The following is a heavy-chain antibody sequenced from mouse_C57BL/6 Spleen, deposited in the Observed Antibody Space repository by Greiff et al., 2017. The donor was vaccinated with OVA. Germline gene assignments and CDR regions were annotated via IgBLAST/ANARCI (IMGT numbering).Heavy chain of an antibody. CDR3: ARAAVGHALDY. V-gene: IGHV5-17*01. J-gene: IGHJ4*01. CDR1: GFTFSDYG. Sequence: EVQLVESGGGLVKPGGSLKLSCAASGFTFSDYGMHWVRQAPEKGLEWVAYISSGSSTIYYADTVKGRFTISRDNAKNTLYLQMTSLKSEDTAMYYCARAAVGHALDYWGQGTSVTVSS. D-gene: IGHD3-3*01. CDR2: ISSGSSTI.